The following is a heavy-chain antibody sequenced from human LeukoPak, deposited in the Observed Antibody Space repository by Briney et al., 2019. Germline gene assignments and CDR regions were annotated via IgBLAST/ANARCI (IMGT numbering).Heavy chain of an antibody. CDR2: INHSRST. Sequence: SETLSLTCAVYGGSFSGYYWSWIRQPPGKGLEWIGEINHSRSTNYNPSLKSRVTISVDTSKNQFSLKLSSVTAADTAVYYCARAWGIAAHYWGQGTLVTVSS. V-gene: IGHV4-34*01. CDR1: GGSFSGYY. D-gene: IGHD6-13*01. CDR3: ARAWGIAAHY. J-gene: IGHJ4*02.